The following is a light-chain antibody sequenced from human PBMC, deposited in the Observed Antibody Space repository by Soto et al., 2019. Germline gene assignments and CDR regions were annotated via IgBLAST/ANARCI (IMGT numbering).Light chain of an antibody. CDR2: RAS. Sequence: DIQMTQSPSTLSASVGDRVTITCRASQSISSWLAWYQQKPGKAPKLLIYRASRLGNGVPSRFSGSGSGTEFTLTIRCLQPDDFATYYCQQYDSSVYTFGQGTKLEIK. CDR1: QSISSW. CDR3: QQYDSSVYT. V-gene: IGKV1-5*03. J-gene: IGKJ2*01.